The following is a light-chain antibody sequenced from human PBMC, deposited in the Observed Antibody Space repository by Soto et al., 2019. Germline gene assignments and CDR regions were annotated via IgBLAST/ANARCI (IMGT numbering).Light chain of an antibody. Sequence: DIQMTQSPSTLSASVGDRVTITCRASQSISSWLAWYQQKPGKAPKLLIYKASSLESGVPSRFSGSGSGTEFTLTISSLQPDDFATYYCQQYYSPFTFGPGTKVDIK. CDR2: KAS. V-gene: IGKV1-5*03. CDR3: QQYYSPFT. J-gene: IGKJ3*01. CDR1: QSISSW.